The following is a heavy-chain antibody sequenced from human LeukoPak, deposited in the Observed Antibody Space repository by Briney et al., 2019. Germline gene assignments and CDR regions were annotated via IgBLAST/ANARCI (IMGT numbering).Heavy chain of an antibody. V-gene: IGHV3-30-3*01. J-gene: IGHJ4*02. CDR2: ISYDGSNK. Sequence: GGSLRLSCAASGFTFSSYAMHWVRQAPGKGLEWVAVISYDGSNKYYADSVKGRFTISRDNSKNTLYLQMNSLRAEDTAVYYCARGGGFGAAAGHESWGQGTLVTVSS. D-gene: IGHD6-13*01. CDR3: ARGGGFGAAAGHES. CDR1: GFTFSSYA.